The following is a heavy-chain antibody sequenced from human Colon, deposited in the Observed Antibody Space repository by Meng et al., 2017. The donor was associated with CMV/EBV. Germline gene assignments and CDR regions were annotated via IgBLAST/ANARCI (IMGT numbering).Heavy chain of an antibody. CDR3: ARNARGSGY. CDR2: IRYDGSNK. CDR1: GFTFSSYG. D-gene: IGHD3-10*01. Sequence: GESLKISCAASGFTFSSYGMHWVRQAPGKGLEWVAFIRYDGSNKYYADSVKGRFTISRDNSKNTLYLQMNSLRAEDTAMYYCARNARGSGYWGQGTLVTVSS. J-gene: IGHJ4*02. V-gene: IGHV3-30*02.